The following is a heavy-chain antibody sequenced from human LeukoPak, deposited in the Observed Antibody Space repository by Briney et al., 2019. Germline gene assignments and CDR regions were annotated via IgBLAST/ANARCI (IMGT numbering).Heavy chain of an antibody. CDR2: VSYDGSKK. D-gene: IGHD5-12*01. J-gene: IGHJ4*02. Sequence: RGSLRLSCAASVFTFSSHAMHWGRAAPRGGPGWRAVVSYDGSKKSYSDSANSRLTISRDNSTNTLFLRRNRLRAEDTAVYSCARDVKFSWPFYFDYWGQGILVTGSS. V-gene: IGHV3-33*02. CDR1: VFTFSSHA. CDR3: ARDVKFSWPFYFDY.